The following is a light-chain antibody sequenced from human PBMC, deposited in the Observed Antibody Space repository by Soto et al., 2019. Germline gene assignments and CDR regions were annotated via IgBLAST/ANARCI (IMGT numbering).Light chain of an antibody. CDR3: QHYGDSSWT. V-gene: IGKV3-20*01. J-gene: IGKJ1*01. Sequence: EVVMTQSPGTLSVSPGEGVTLSCRASQGIGDTLAWYQHKPGQTPRLLIYGASSRATGIPDRFSGSGSGTDFTLTISRLEPEDFAVYYCQHYGDSSWTFGQGTKVDIK. CDR2: GAS. CDR1: QGIGDT.